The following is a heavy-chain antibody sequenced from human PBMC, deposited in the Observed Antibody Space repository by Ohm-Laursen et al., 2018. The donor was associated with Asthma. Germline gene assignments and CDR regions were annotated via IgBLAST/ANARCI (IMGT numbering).Heavy chain of an antibody. CDR3: ATFNWGSRGFDF. CDR2: MSYDGSLK. V-gene: IGHV3-30-3*01. D-gene: IGHD7-27*01. J-gene: IGHJ4*02. Sequence: SLRLSCAASGFTFSSYSMHWVRQAPGRGLEWVAVMSYDGSLKYYADSVKGRFTISRDNSKNTLYLQMNSLRAADTAVYYCATFNWGSRGFDFWGQGALVTVSS. CDR1: GFTFSSYS.